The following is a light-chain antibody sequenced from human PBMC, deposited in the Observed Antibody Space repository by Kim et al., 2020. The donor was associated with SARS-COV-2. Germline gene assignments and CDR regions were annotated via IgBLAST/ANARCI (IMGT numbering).Light chain of an antibody. CDR1: QSVLHSSNNKNY. CDR3: QQYYTPPYT. V-gene: IGKV4-1*01. Sequence: RATINCKPSQSVLHSSNNKNYLAWYQQKPGQPPKLLIYWASTRESGVPDRLSGSGSGTDFTLTISSLQAEDVAVYSCQQYYTPPYTFGQGTKLEI. J-gene: IGKJ2*01. CDR2: WAS.